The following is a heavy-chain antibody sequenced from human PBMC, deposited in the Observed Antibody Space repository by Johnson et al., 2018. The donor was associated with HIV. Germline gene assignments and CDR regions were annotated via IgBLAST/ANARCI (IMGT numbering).Heavy chain of an antibody. CDR2: ISWDGGST. V-gene: IGHV3-43*01. CDR1: GFTFDDYT. D-gene: IGHD3-22*01. CDR3: AKDVGNYWPNAFDV. Sequence: VQLVESGGVVVQPGGSLRLSCAASGFTFDDYTMHWVRQAPGKGLEWVSLISWDGGSTYYADSVKGRFTISRDNSKNTLYLQMNSLRTEDTAVYYCAKDVGNYWPNAFDVWGQGTMLTVSS. J-gene: IGHJ3*01.